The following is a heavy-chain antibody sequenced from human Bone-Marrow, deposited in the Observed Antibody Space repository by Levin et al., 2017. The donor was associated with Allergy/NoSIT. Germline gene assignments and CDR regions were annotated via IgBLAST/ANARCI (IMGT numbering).Heavy chain of an antibody. CDR2: IYWDDDK. V-gene: IGHV2-5*02. J-gene: IGHJ5*02. D-gene: IGHD2-2*01. Sequence: SGPTLVKPTQTLTLTCTFSGFSLSTSGVGVGWIRQPPGKALEWLALIYWDDDKRYSPSLKSRLTITKDTSKNQVVLTMTNMDPVDTATYYCAHIAEDCSSTSCYGRFDPWGQGTLVTVSS. CDR1: GFSLSTSGVG. CDR3: AHIAEDCSSTSCYGRFDP.